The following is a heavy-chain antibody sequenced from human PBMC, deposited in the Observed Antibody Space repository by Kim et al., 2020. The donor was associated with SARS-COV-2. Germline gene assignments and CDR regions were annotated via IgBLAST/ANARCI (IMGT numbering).Heavy chain of an antibody. CDR2: INAGNGNT. CDR3: ARTLVLLWFGELYGMDV. V-gene: IGHV1-3*01. J-gene: IGHJ6*02. D-gene: IGHD3-10*01. Sequence: ASVKVSCKASGYTFTSYAMHWVRQAPGQRLEWMGWINAGNGNTKYSQKFQGRVTITRDTSASTAYMELSSLRSEDTAVYYCARTLVLLWFGELYGMDVWGQGTTVTVSS. CDR1: GYTFTSYA.